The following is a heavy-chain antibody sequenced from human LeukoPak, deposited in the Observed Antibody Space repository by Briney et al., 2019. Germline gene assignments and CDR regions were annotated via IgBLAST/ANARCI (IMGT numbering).Heavy chain of an antibody. CDR3: ARLTDIFDY. V-gene: IGHV4-34*01. D-gene: IGHD3-16*01. J-gene: IGHJ4*02. Sequence: SETLSLTCAVYGGSFSGYYWSWIRQPPGKGLGWIGELNHMVSTNYNPSLKSRVTISVDTSKNPFSLKPSSVTAADTAVYYCARLTDIFDYWGQGTLVTVSS. CDR2: LNHMVST. CDR1: GGSFSGYY.